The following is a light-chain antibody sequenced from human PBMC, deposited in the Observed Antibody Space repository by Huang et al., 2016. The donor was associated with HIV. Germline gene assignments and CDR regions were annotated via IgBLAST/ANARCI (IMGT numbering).Light chain of an antibody. CDR1: QSVSSY. J-gene: IGKJ3*01. CDR2: DAA. CDR3: QQRSNWPPVT. V-gene: IGKV3-11*01. Sequence: EIVLTQSPATLSLSPGERATLSCRASQSVSSYLAWYQQKPGQAPRLLIYDAANRATGIPARCSGSWSGTDFTLTISSLEPEDFAVYYCQQRSNWPPVTFGPGTKVDIK.